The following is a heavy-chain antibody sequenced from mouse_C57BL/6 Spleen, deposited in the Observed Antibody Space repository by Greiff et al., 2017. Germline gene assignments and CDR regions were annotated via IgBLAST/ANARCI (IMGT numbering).Heavy chain of an antibody. V-gene: IGHV1-62-2*01. J-gene: IGHJ4*01. CDR2: FYPGSGSI. D-gene: IGHD1-1*01. CDR1: GYTFTEYT. CDR3: ARHEEDYYGSSGYAMDY. Sequence: VQLKQSGAELVKPGASVKLSCKASGYTFTEYTIHWVKQRSGQGLEWIGWFYPGSGSIKYNEKFKDKATLTADKSSSTVYMELSRLTSEDSAVYFCARHEEDYYGSSGYAMDYWGQGTSVTVSS.